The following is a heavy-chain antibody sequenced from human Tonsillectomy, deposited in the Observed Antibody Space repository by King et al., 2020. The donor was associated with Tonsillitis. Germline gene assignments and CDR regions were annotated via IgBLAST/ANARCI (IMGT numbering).Heavy chain of an antibody. D-gene: IGHD3-22*01. J-gene: IGHJ4*02. CDR1: GGAINTISYY. CDR2: IYATGST. Sequence: QLQESGPGLVKPSQTLSLTFTVSGGAINTISYYWSWIRQPAGKGLEWIGRIYATGSTNYNPSLKSRVTMSVDTPKNQFSLNLSSVTAADTAVYYCVKDRAGSSSYFSVFDYWGQGVLVTVSS. CDR3: VKDRAGSSSYFSVFDY. V-gene: IGHV4-61*02.